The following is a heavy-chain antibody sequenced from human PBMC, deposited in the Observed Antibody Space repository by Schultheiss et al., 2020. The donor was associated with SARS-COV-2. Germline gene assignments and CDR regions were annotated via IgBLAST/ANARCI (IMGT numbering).Heavy chain of an antibody. V-gene: IGHV4-59*08. D-gene: IGHD3-16*02. CDR2: IYYSGST. Sequence: SETLSLTCTVSGGSISSYYWSWIRQPPGKGLEWIGYIYYSGSTNYNPSLKSLVTISVDTSKNQFSLKLSSVTAADTAVYYCARHGDANYDYVWGSYRKNGFDYWGQGTLVTVSS. CDR3: ARHGDANYDYVWGSYRKNGFDY. J-gene: IGHJ4*02. CDR1: GGSISSYY.